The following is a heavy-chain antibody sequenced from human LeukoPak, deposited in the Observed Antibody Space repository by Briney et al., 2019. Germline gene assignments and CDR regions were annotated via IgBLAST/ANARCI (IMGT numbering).Heavy chain of an antibody. CDR3: AREGGPYRPLDY. Sequence: SGPTLVKPSGTLSLTCGVSGGSISSTHWWTWVRQPPGEGLEWIGEVHLSWRTNYKPSLESRVTMSVDMSENHMPLKLPSVTAADTAVYCCAREGGPYRPLDYSGQGTLVTVSS. J-gene: IGHJ4*02. CDR1: GGSISSTHW. V-gene: IGHV4-4*01. CDR2: VHLSWRT.